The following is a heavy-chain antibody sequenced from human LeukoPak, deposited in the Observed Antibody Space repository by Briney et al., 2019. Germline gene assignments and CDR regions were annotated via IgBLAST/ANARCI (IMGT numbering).Heavy chain of an antibody. Sequence: ASVKVSCKASGYTFTNYGISWVRQAPGQGLEWMGWISAYNGNTNYAQKLQGRVTMTTDTSTSTAYMELRSPRSDDTAVYYCARSPNIAVAGDFDYWGQGTLVTVSS. D-gene: IGHD6-19*01. J-gene: IGHJ4*02. CDR1: GYTFTNYG. CDR2: ISAYNGNT. CDR3: ARSPNIAVAGDFDY. V-gene: IGHV1-18*01.